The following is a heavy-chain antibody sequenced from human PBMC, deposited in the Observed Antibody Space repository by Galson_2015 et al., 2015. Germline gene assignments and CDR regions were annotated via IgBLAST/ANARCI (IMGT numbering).Heavy chain of an antibody. V-gene: IGHV5-51*01. CDR3: ARLDRIPGYFDY. Sequence: SGAEVKKPGESLRISCKGSGYSFASYWIAWVRQMPGKGLEWMGIIYPGDSDTRYSPSFQGQVTISADKSITTAYLQWSSPEASDTAIYYCARLDRIPGYFDYWGQGTLVTVSS. CDR1: GYSFASYW. D-gene: IGHD2-15*01. CDR2: IYPGDSDT. J-gene: IGHJ4*02.